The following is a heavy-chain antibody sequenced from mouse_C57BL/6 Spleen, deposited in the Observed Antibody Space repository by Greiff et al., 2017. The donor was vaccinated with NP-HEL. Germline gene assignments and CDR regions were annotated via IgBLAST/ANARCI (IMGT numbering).Heavy chain of an antibody. Sequence: EVKLMESGGGLVKPGGSLKLSCAASGFTFSDYGMHWVRQAPEKGLEWVAYISSGSSTIYYADTVQGRFTISRDNATNTLFLQMTRLRSEDTAMYYCARKDYYGSIYYYDMDDWGQGTSVTVSS. CDR1: GFTFSDYG. CDR3: ARKDYYGSIYYYDMDD. V-gene: IGHV5-17*01. J-gene: IGHJ4*01. CDR2: ISSGSSTI. D-gene: IGHD1-1*01.